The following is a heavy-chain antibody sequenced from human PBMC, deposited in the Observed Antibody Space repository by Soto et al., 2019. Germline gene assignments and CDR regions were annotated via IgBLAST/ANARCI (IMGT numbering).Heavy chain of an antibody. CDR2: INPSGGST. Sequence: QVQLVQSGAEVKKPGASVKVSCKASGYTFTSYYMHWVRQAPGQGLEWMGIINPSGGSTSYAQKFQGRVTMTRDTSTSTVYRELSSLRSEDTAVYYCARDSPAYDSSGYYPLDYWGQGTLVTVSS. CDR3: ARDSPAYDSSGYYPLDY. CDR1: GYTFTSYY. J-gene: IGHJ4*02. V-gene: IGHV1-46*01. D-gene: IGHD3-22*01.